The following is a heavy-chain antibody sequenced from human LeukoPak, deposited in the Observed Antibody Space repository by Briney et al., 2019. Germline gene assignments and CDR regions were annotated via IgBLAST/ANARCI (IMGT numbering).Heavy chain of an antibody. D-gene: IGHD6-13*01. J-gene: IGHJ5*02. CDR1: GGSISSYY. Sequence: PSETLSLTCSVSGGSISSYYWTWIRQPPGKGLEWIGYIYNSGSTNYNPSLKSRVTISVDTSKNQFSLKLTSVTAADTAIYYCARDMSKAAAGTRWFDPWGQGTLVTVSS. CDR3: ARDMSKAAAGTRWFDP. V-gene: IGHV4-59*01. CDR2: IYNSGST.